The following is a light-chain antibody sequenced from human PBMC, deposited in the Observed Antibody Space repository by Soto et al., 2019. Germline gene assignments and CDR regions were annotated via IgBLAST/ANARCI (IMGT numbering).Light chain of an antibody. CDR3: QQYNSYSRT. J-gene: IGKJ1*01. CDR1: QTISSW. Sequence: DIQMTQSPSTLSGSVGDRVTITCRASQTISSWLAWYQQKPGKAPKLLIYKASTLKSGVPSRFSGSGSGTEFTLTISSLQPDDFATYYCQQYNSYSRTCGQGTKGDIK. CDR2: KAS. V-gene: IGKV1-5*03.